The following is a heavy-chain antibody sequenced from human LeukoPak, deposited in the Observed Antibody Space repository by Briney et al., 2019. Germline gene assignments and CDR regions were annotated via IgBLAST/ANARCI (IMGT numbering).Heavy chain of an antibody. CDR2: INPNSGGT. CDR1: GYTFTGYY. D-gene: IGHD4-17*01. J-gene: IGHJ3*02. CDR3: ARMRDYGDYPVAFDI. Sequence: ASVKVSCQASGYTFTGYYIHWVRQAPGQGLEWMGWINPNSGGTNYVQKFQGWVTMTRDTSISTAYMELSRLRSDDTAVYYCARMRDYGDYPVAFDIWGQGTMVTVSS. V-gene: IGHV1-2*04.